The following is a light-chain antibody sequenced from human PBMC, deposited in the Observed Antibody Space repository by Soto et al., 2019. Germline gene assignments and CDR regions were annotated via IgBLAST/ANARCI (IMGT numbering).Light chain of an antibody. Sequence: DIQMTQSPSSLSASVGDRVTITCRASQSISSYLNWYQQIPGKAPNLLIYAASNLQSGVPSRFSGSGSGTDFTLTISSLQPEDFATYYCQQSYSTPTFGPGTKVDIK. CDR3: QQSYSTPT. V-gene: IGKV1-39*01. J-gene: IGKJ3*01. CDR2: AAS. CDR1: QSISSY.